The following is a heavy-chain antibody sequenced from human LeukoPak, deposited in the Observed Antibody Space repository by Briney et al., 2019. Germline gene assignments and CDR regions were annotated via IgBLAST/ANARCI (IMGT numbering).Heavy chain of an antibody. V-gene: IGHV4-34*01. CDR1: GGSFSGYY. Sequence: SETLSLTCAVYGGSFSGYYWSWIRQPPGKGLEWIGEINHSGSTNYNPSLKSQVTISVDTSKNQFSLKLSSVTAADTAVYYCARGPNRLLRFLSWGQGTLVTVSS. D-gene: IGHD3-3*01. CDR3: ARGPNRLLRFLS. CDR2: INHSGST. J-gene: IGHJ4*02.